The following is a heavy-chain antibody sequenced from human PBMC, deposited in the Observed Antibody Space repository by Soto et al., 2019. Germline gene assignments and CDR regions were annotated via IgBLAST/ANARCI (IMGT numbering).Heavy chain of an antibody. J-gene: IGHJ4*02. CDR2: INHSGSP. V-gene: IGHV4-34*01. CDR1: GGSFSSYY. Sequence: SETLSLTCAVYGGSFSSYYWSWIRQSPGKGLEWIGEINHSGSPNYNPSLKSRVTISVDTSKNQFSLKLSSVTTADTAVYYCAIFMGNSVAPTYFDYWGQGTLVTVSS. CDR3: AIFMGNSVAPTYFDY. D-gene: IGHD5-12*01.